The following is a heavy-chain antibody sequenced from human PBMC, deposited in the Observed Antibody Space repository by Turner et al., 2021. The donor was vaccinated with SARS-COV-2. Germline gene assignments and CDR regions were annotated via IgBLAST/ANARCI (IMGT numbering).Heavy chain of an antibody. D-gene: IGHD3-22*01. Sequence: QVQLVQSVAEVKKPGSSVKVSCKASGGTFSSYAINWVRQAPGQGLEWMGRIIPILGIANYAQKFQGRVTITADKSTSTAYMELSSLRSEDTAVYYCARAKFYYYDISGYQYYFDYWGQGTLVTVSS. CDR3: ARAKFYYYDISGYQYYFDY. CDR2: IIPILGIA. CDR1: GGTFSSYA. V-gene: IGHV1-69*04. J-gene: IGHJ4*02.